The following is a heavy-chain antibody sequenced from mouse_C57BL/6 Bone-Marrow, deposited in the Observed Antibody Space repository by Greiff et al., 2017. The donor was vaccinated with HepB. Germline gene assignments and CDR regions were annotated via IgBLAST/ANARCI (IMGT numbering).Heavy chain of an antibody. V-gene: IGHV1-59*01. CDR2: IDPSDSYT. D-gene: IGHD3-3*01. CDR3: ARGDRKAY. Sequence: VQLQQPGAELVRPGTSVKLSCKASGYTFTSYWMHWVKQRPGQGLEWIGVIDPSDSYTNYNQKFKGKATLTVDTSSSTAYMQLSSLTSEDSAVYYCARGDRKAYWGQGTLVTVSA. CDR1: GYTFTSYW. J-gene: IGHJ3*01.